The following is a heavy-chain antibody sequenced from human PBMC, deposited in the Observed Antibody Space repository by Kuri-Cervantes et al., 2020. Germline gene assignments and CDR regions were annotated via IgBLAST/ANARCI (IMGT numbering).Heavy chain of an antibody. CDR1: GGSISSSSYY. CDR3: ARARVVVASYYFDY. Sequence: GSLRLSCTVSGGSISSSSYYWGWIRQPPGKGLEWIGSIYYSGSTNYNPSLKSRVTISVDTSKNQFSLKLSSVTAADTAVYYCARARVVVASYYFDYWGQGTLVTVSS. CDR2: IYYSGST. V-gene: IGHV4-39*07. J-gene: IGHJ4*02. D-gene: IGHD2-15*01.